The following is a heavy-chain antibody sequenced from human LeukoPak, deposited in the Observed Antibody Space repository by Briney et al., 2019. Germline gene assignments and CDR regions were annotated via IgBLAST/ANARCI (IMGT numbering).Heavy chain of an antibody. J-gene: IGHJ3*02. D-gene: IGHD6-13*01. CDR2: INAGNGNT. Sequence: ASVKVSCKASGYTFTSYAMHWVRQAPGQRLEWMGWINAGNGNTKYSQKFQGRVTITRDTSASTAYMELSSLRSEDTAVYYCARGGSRYSSSHDAFDIWGQGTMVTVSS. CDR3: ARGGSRYSSSHDAFDI. V-gene: IGHV1-3*01. CDR1: GYTFTSYA.